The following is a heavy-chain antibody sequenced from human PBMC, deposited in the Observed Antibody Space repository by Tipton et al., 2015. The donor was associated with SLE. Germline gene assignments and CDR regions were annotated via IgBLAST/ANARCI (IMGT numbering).Heavy chain of an antibody. Sequence: SLRLSCAASGFSFDVYGMHWVRQVPGKGLEWVATIAWSHDNIHYANFVQGRFTISRDSARSSLYLQMNSLRPEDTAIYYCAKDFGGTAIDYWGQGTLVTVSS. J-gene: IGHJ4*02. CDR1: GFSFDVYG. CDR3: AKDFGGTAIDY. V-gene: IGHV3-9*01. CDR2: IAWSHDNI. D-gene: IGHD3-16*01.